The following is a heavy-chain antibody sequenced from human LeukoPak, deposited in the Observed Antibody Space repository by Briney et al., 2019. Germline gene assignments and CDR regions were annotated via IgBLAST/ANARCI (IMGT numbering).Heavy chain of an antibody. D-gene: IGHD3-22*01. CDR3: ARASYSYDINGWVPFDY. Sequence: SETLSLTCAVYGESFSGYYWSWIRRPPGKGLEWIGEINHSGSTNYNPSLKSRATISVDTSKNQFSLRLSSVTAADTAVYYCARASYSYDINGWVPFDYWGQGTLVTVSS. CDR2: INHSGST. V-gene: IGHV4-34*01. CDR1: GESFSGYY. J-gene: IGHJ4*02.